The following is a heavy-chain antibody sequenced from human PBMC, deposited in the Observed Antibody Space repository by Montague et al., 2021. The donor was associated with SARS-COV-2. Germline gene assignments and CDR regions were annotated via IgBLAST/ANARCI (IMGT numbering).Heavy chain of an antibody. CDR2: IYYSGST. J-gene: IGHJ3*02. D-gene: IGHD4-23*01. CDR3: ARLRGDYGGTYDTFDI. V-gene: IGHV4-39*01. CDR1: GGSISSRSYY. Sequence: SETLSLTCTVSGGSISSRSYYWGWIRQPPGKGLEWIGSIYYSGSTYYXPSLKSRVTISVDTSKNQFSLKLSSVTAADTAVYYCARLRGDYGGTYDTFDIWGQGTMVIVSS.